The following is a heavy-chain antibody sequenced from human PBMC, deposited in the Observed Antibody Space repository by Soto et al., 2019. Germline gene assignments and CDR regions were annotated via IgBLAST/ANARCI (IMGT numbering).Heavy chain of an antibody. CDR2: MYYSGST. Sequence: QVQLQESGPGLVEPSQTLSLTCTVSGGSISSGGYHWSWIRQHPGKGLEWIGYMYYSGSTSYNPSLKSRVAFSIDTSKKQFSLKLSSVTTADTAIYYCAREGDYHSSTGYRPHGYWGQGTLVTVSS. D-gene: IGHD3-9*01. J-gene: IGHJ4*02. CDR3: AREGDYHSSTGYRPHGY. V-gene: IGHV4-31*03. CDR1: GGSISSGGYH.